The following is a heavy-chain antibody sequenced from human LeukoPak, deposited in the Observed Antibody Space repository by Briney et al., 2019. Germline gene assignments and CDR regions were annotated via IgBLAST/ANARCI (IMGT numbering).Heavy chain of an antibody. CDR3: ARGPRITIFGVATGPDDY. D-gene: IGHD3-3*01. V-gene: IGHV1-3*01. Sequence: GASVKVSCKASGYTFTSYAMHWVRQAPGQRLEWMGWINAGNGNTKYSQKFQGRVTITRDTSASTAYMEMSSLRSEDTAVYYCARGPRITIFGVATGPDDYWGQGPLVTVSS. CDR2: INAGNGNT. CDR1: GYTFTSYA. J-gene: IGHJ4*02.